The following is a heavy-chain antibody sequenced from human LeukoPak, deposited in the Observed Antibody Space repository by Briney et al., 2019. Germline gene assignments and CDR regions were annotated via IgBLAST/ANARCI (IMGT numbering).Heavy chain of an antibody. CDR1: GFIFSHHG. V-gene: IGHV3-23*01. Sequence: SGGSLRLSCATSGFIFSHHGMNWVRQAPGKGLEWVSGIRADAVTTYYADSVKGRFTISRDNSKNTLYLQMNGLRAEDTAVYYCATSGSYSTGYFDYWGQGTLVTVSS. J-gene: IGHJ4*02. D-gene: IGHD1-26*01. CDR2: IRADAVTT. CDR3: ATSGSYSTGYFDY.